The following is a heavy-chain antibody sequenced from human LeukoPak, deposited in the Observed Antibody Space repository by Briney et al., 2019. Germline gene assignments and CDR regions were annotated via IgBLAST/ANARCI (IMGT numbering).Heavy chain of an antibody. Sequence: GASVKVSCMASGYTFTGHYMHWVRQAPGEGLEWMGRINPNSGGTNYAQKFEGRGTMIRDTSISTAYMELGRLRSGDTAVYYCVSLSSGWPGGVDYWGQGTLVTVSS. V-gene: IGHV1-2*06. CDR1: GYTFTGHY. D-gene: IGHD6-19*01. CDR3: VSLSSGWPGGVDY. CDR2: INPNSGGT. J-gene: IGHJ4*02.